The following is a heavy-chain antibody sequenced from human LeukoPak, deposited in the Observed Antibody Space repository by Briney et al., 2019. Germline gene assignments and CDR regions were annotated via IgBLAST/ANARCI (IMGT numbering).Heavy chain of an antibody. Sequence: SETLSLTCTVSGGSISSGGYYWNWIRQHPGKGLEWIGYIYYSGITYSNPSLKSRATISVDTSKNQFSLKLSSVTAADTAVYYCAREGTLYYYDSSGSNPVAFDIWGQGTMVTVSS. CDR2: IYYSGIT. V-gene: IGHV4-31*03. CDR1: GGSISSGGYY. CDR3: AREGTLYYYDSSGSNPVAFDI. D-gene: IGHD3-22*01. J-gene: IGHJ3*02.